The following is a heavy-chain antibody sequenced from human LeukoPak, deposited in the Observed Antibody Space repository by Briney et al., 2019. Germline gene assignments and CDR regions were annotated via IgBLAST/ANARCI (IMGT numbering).Heavy chain of an antibody. J-gene: IGHJ4*02. CDR1: GGSFSGYY. CDR3: ARAPNYYGAGY. D-gene: IGHD4-17*01. Sequence: SSETLSLTCAVYGGSFSGYYWSWIRQPPGKGLEWIGEINHSGSTNYNPSLKSRVTISVDTSKNQFSLKLSSVTAADTAVYYCARAPNYYGAGYWGQGTLVIVSS. CDR2: INHSGST. V-gene: IGHV4-34*01.